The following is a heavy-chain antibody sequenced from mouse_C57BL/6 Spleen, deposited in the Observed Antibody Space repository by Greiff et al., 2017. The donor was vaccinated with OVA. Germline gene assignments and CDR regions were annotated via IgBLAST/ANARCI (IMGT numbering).Heavy chain of an antibody. CDR3: ARGGLCYDYDEFAY. CDR2: IYPGDGDT. V-gene: IGHV1-80*01. D-gene: IGHD2-4*01. Sequence: QVQLQQSGAELVKPGASVKISCKASGYAFSSYWMNWVKQRPGKGLEWIGQIYPGDGDTNYNGKFKGKATLTADKSSSTAYMQLSSLTSEDSAVYFCARGGLCYDYDEFAYWGQGTLVTVSA. J-gene: IGHJ3*01. CDR1: GYAFSSYW.